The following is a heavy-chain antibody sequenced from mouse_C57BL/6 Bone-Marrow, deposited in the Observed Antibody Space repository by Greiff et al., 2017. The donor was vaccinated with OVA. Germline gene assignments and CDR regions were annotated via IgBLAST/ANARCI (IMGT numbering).Heavy chain of an antibody. CDR3: TTTDCYYVLFAY. Sequence: EIKLHPSRDNLVRPGASVKLSCTASGFNIKDDYMHWVKQRPEQGLEWIGWIDPENGDTEYASKFQGKATITADTSSNTAYLQLSSLTSEDTAVYYCTTTDCYYVLFAYWGQGTLVTVSA. J-gene: IGHJ3*01. CDR1: GFNIKDDY. V-gene: IGHV14-4*01. CDR2: IDPENGDT. D-gene: IGHD2-3*01.